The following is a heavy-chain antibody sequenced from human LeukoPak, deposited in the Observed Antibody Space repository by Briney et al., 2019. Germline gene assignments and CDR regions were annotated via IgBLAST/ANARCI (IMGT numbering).Heavy chain of an antibody. CDR2: INPNNGGT. J-gene: IGHJ4*02. CDR3: ARAVGSWDEAGY. V-gene: IGHV1-2*06. Sequence: ASVKVSCKASGYTFTGYDIHWVRQAPGQGLEWMGRINPNNGGTNYAQKFRDRFTMTRDTSISTAYMELSRLTSDDTAVFYCARAVGSWDEAGYWGQGTLVTVSS. D-gene: IGHD6-13*01. CDR1: GYTFTGYD.